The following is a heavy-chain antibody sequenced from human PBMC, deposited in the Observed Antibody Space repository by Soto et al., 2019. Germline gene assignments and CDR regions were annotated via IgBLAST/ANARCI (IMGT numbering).Heavy chain of an antibody. D-gene: IGHD2-21*01. J-gene: IGHJ4*02. CDR1: GYAFTNYG. V-gene: IGHV1-3*01. CDR3: AKGSQMWTPDY. CDR2: INGGTGHT. Sequence: ASVKVSCKASGYAFTNYGLHWVRQAPGQRPEWMGWINGGTGHTQFSERLQGRVTITRDTAASTAYMELSSLRSEDTAVYYCAKGSQMWTPDYWGQGTLVTVSS.